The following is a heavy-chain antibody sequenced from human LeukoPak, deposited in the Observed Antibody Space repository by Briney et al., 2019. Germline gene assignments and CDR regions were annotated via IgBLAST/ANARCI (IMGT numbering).Heavy chain of an antibody. D-gene: IGHD3-3*01. CDR3: ARSGYSNFDY. CDR1: GYSISSGYY. CDR2: IYHSGST. J-gene: IGHJ4*02. Sequence: SETLSLTCTVSGYSISSGYYWGWIRQPPGKGLEWIGSIYHSGSTYYNPSLKSRVTISVGTSKNQFSLKLSSVTAADTAVYYCARSGYSNFDYWGQGTLVTASS. V-gene: IGHV4-38-2*02.